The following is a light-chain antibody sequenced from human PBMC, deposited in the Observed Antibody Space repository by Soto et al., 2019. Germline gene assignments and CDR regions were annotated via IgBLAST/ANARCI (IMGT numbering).Light chain of an antibody. J-gene: IGKJ5*01. CDR1: QSVGKY. CDR3: QQYNNWPPIT. CDR2: DAS. Sequence: EIVMTQSPATLSVSPGERATLSCRASQSVGKYLVWYQQKPGQAPRLLIYDASNRAPGIPARFSGSVSGTEFTLTISSLQSEDFAVYFCQQYNNWPPITFGQGTRLEIK. V-gene: IGKV3D-15*01.